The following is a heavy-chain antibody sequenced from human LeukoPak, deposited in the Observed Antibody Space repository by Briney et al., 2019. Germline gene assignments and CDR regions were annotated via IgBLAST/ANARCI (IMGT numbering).Heavy chain of an antibody. J-gene: IGHJ4*02. CDR2: ISYDGSNK. Sequence: PGGSLRLSCAAPGFTFSDYGMHWVRQAPGKGLEWVAVISYDGSNKYSADSVKGRFTISRDNSKNTLYLQMNSLRAEDTAVYYCAKDEDYGDYVLSYWGQGTLVTVSS. D-gene: IGHD4-17*01. CDR1: GFTFSDYG. V-gene: IGHV3-30*18. CDR3: AKDEDYGDYVLSY.